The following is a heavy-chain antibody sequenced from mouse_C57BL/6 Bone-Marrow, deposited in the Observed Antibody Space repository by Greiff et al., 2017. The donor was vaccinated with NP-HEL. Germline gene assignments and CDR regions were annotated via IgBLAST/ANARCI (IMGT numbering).Heavy chain of an antibody. CDR2: IYPGSGNT. J-gene: IGHJ4*01. Sequence: QVQLQQSGPELVKPGASVKISCKASGYSFTSYYIHWVKQRPGQGLEWIGWIYPGSGNTKYNEKFKGKATLTADTSSSTAYMQLSSLTSEDSAVYYCARSGIYDGYCGYAMDYWGQGTSVTVSS. D-gene: IGHD2-3*01. CDR3: ARSGIYDGYCGYAMDY. CDR1: GYSFTSYY. V-gene: IGHV1-66*01.